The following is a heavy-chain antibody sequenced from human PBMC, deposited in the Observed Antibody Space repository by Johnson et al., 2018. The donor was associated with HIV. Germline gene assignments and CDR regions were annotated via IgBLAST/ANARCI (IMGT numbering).Heavy chain of an antibody. V-gene: IGHV3-66*01. CDR1: GFTVSSNY. CDR3: ASRGDYGDYGGAFDI. J-gene: IGHJ3*02. CDR2: IYSGGST. D-gene: IGHD4-17*01. Sequence: VQLVESGGGVVQPGRSLKVSCAASGFTVSSNYMSWVRQAPGKGLEWVSVIYSGGSTYYADSVKGRFTISRDNSKNTLYLQMNSLRAEDTAVYYCASRGDYGDYGGAFDIWGQGTMVTVSS.